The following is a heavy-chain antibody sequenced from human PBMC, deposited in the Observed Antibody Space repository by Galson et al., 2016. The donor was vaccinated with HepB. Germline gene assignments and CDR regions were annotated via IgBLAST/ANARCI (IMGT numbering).Heavy chain of an antibody. J-gene: IGHJ4*02. V-gene: IGHV1-18*01. CDR1: GYTFTNYG. CDR2: ISGYSGHT. Sequence: SVKVSCKASGYTFTNYGINWVRQAPGQGLEWMGWISGYSGHTNYAQKLKGWVTMIRDTSISTAYMELNRLRSDDTAVYYCARGRWGGGEYGSSSPFDYWGQGTLVTVSS. CDR3: ARGRWGGGEYGSSSPFDY. D-gene: IGHD6-6*01.